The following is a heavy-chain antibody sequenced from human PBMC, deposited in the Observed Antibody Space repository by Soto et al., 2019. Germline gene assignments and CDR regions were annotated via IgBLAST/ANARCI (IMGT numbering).Heavy chain of an antibody. Sequence: ASVKGSCKASGYTFTSYDINWVRQATGQGLEWMGWMNPNSGNTGYAQKFQGRVTMTRNTSISTAYMELSSLRSEDTAVYYCARGGRFGAAAATYYYYGMDVWGQGTTVTVSS. CDR1: GYTFTSYD. CDR2: MNPNSGNT. J-gene: IGHJ6*02. D-gene: IGHD6-13*01. V-gene: IGHV1-8*01. CDR3: ARGGRFGAAAATYYYYGMDV.